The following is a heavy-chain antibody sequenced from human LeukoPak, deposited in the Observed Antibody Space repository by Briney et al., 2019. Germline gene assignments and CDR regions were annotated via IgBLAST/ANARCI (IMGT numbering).Heavy chain of an antibody. CDR2: IYYSGST. CDR3: ARHANYYGSGSYYNGWFDP. J-gene: IGHJ5*02. CDR1: GGSISSSSYY. Sequence: PSETLSLTCTVSGGSISSSSYYWGWIRQPPGKGLEWIGSIYYSGSTYYNPSLKSRVTISVDTSKNQFSLKLSSVTAADTAVYYCARHANYYGSGSYYNGWFDPWGQGTLVTVSS. D-gene: IGHD3-10*01. V-gene: IGHV4-39*01.